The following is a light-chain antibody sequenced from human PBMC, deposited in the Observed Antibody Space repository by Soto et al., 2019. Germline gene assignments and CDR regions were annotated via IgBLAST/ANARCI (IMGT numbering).Light chain of an antibody. CDR1: QGNNTF. Sequence: IQFTHSPSSLSASVGDRVTISCRSSQGNNTFVAWYQQKSGKAPKLLIFAASTLQSGVPSRFSGSGSGTDFTLTISSLQPEDFATYYCQQLTDRRFSFGQGTKVDI. CDR3: QQLTDRRFS. J-gene: IGKJ2*01. V-gene: IGKV1-9*01. CDR2: AAS.